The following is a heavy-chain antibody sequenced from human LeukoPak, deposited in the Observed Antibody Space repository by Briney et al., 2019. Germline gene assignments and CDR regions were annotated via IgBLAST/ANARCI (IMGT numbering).Heavy chain of an antibody. Sequence: GGSLRLSCAASGFTFSSYSMNWVRQAPGKGLEWVSSISSSSSYIYYADSVKGRFTISRDNAKNSLYLQMNSLRAEDTAVYYCARDAELRYFDWLFPPRYFDLWGCGTLVTVSS. CDR2: ISSSSSYI. D-gene: IGHD3-9*01. J-gene: IGHJ2*01. V-gene: IGHV3-21*01. CDR3: ARDAELRYFDWLFPPRYFDL. CDR1: GFTFSSYS.